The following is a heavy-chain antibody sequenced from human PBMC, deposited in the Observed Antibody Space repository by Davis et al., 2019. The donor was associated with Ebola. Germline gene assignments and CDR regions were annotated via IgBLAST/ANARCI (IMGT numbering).Heavy chain of an antibody. D-gene: IGHD1-26*01. CDR1: GFTFSSYG. CDR3: AKLSASGP. V-gene: IGHV3-30*18. CDR2: ISYDGSNK. J-gene: IGHJ5*02. Sequence: SLIISCAASGFTFSSYGMHWVRQAPGKGLGWVAVISYDGSNKYYADSVKGRFTISRDNSENTLFLQMNNLRAEDTDVYYCAKLSASGPWGQGTLVTVSS.